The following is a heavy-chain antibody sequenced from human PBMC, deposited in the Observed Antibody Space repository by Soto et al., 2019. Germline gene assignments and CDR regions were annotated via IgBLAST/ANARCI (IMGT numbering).Heavy chain of an antibody. J-gene: IGHJ4*02. D-gene: IGHD6-19*01. V-gene: IGHV5-10-1*01. CDR3: AKGGYSSGWPDY. CDR1: GYSFTSYW. CDR2: IDPSDSYT. Sequence: ESLKISCKGSGYSFTSYWISWVRQMPGKGLEWMGRIDPSDSYTNYSPSFQGHVTISADKSISTAYLQWSSLKASDTAMYYCAKGGYSSGWPDYWGQGTLVTVSS.